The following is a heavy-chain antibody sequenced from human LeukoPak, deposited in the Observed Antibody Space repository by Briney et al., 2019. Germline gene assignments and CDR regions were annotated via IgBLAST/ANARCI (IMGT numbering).Heavy chain of an antibody. CDR3: ARGYCSSTSCQYYFDY. V-gene: IGHV1-3*01. Sequence: ASVKVSCKASGYTFSSYALHWVRQAPGQRLAWMGWINAGNGDTRYSQRFQDRLTITRDTSVSTVDMELSSLRSEDTAVYYCARGYCSSTSCQYYFDYWGQGTLVTVSS. D-gene: IGHD2-2*01. CDR1: GYTFSSYA. CDR2: INAGNGDT. J-gene: IGHJ4*02.